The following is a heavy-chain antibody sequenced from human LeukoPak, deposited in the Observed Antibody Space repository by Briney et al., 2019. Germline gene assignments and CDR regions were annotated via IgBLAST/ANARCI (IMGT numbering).Heavy chain of an antibody. V-gene: IGHV3-23*01. D-gene: IGHD1-26*01. CDR1: GFTFSSYA. CDR2: ITGSGGTT. J-gene: IGHJ4*02. Sequence: PGGSLRLSCAASGFTFSSYAMTWVRQAPGKGLEWVSGITGSGGTTYYADSVKGRFTISRDNSKNTLYLQMNSLRAEDTAVYYCAKAKHSGSYYAAYYFDYWGQGTLVTVSS. CDR3: AKAKHSGSYYAAYYFDY.